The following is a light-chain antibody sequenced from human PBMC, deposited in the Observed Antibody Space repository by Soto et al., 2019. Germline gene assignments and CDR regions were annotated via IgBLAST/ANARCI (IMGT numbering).Light chain of an antibody. V-gene: IGKV1-33*01. CDR1: LGIRHY. CDR3: QQYDDLPIT. J-gene: IGKJ5*01. Sequence: IQITQSPSSLSASVGDRVTVTCRASLGIRHYLNWYQQKPGKALKLLIYDASNLHPGVPSRFKGSGSGTEFSFNITRLQPEDVATYYCQQYDDLPITFGQGTRLEIK. CDR2: DAS.